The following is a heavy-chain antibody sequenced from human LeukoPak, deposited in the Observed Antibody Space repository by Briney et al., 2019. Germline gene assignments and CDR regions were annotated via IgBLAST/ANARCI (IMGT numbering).Heavy chain of an antibody. V-gene: IGHV3-7*01. CDR1: GFGLRRYW. CDR2: IKRDGSDT. CDR3: ARDANYYDSRGENYFNC. J-gene: IGHJ4*02. D-gene: IGHD3-22*01. Sequence: ESLRLSCAASGFGLRRYWMRWVRQASRKGLEWVANIKRDGSDTYYVDSVKGRFTISRDNAKNSLYLQLNSLRAEDTAVYYCARDANYYDSRGENYFNCWGQGTLVTVSS.